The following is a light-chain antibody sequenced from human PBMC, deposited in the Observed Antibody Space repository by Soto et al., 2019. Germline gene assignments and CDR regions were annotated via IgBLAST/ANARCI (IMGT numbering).Light chain of an antibody. Sequence: IVLTQSPATLSLSPGERATLSCTASQHVTHTYIAWYQQKFGQAPRLLIYGASTRATGTPDRFTGGGFGTDFTLTISRVEPEDFAVYYCQQYDSSFTFGGGTKGEMK. J-gene: IGKJ4*01. CDR1: QHVTHTY. CDR2: GAS. V-gene: IGKV3-20*01. CDR3: QQYDSSFT.